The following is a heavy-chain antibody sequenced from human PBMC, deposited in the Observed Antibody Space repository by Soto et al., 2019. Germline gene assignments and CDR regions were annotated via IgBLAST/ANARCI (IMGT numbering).Heavy chain of an antibody. D-gene: IGHD1-26*01. CDR3: ARKLSGAVQGWAYGMDV. J-gene: IGHJ6*02. CDR2: TYSGGST. Sequence: EVHLVESGGGLMQPGGSLRLSCAASGFTVSTYNMIWVRQAPVKGLEWVSVTYSGGSTQYADSVKGRFTVSRDNSKNTRYLQMSSLRDEDTAVYYCARKLSGAVQGWAYGMDVWGRGTTVTVSS. CDR1: GFTVSTYN. V-gene: IGHV3-53*02.